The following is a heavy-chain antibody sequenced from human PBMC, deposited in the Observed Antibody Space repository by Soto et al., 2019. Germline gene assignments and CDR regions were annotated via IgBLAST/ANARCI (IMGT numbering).Heavy chain of an antibody. J-gene: IGHJ3*01. CDR2: VFYIGGT. CDR1: GASIGSRGYY. Sequence: QLQLQESGPGLVKPSETLSLTCTVSGASIGSRGYYWAWIRQPPGKGLEWIGSVFYIGGTYYNPSLKGRGTISMDMSNNPVSLRRSSVTAAETAFYYCARRQFTDKATAAIYADDGFDVWGQGTMVTVTS. CDR3: ARRQFTDKATAAIYADDGFDV. D-gene: IGHD2-2*01. V-gene: IGHV4-39*01.